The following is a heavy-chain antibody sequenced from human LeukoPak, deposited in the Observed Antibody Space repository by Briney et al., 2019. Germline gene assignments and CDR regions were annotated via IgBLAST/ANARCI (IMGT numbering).Heavy chain of an antibody. J-gene: IGHJ3*02. CDR1: GGSISSYY. CDR2: IYYSGST. D-gene: IGHD6-13*01. CDR3: ARIHSSSGAFDI. Sequence: PSETLSLTCTVSGGSISSYYWSWIRQPPGKGLEWIGYIYYSGSTNYNPSLKSRVTISVDTSKNQFSLKLSSVTAADTAVYYCARIHSSSGAFDIWGQGTMVTVSS. V-gene: IGHV4-59*08.